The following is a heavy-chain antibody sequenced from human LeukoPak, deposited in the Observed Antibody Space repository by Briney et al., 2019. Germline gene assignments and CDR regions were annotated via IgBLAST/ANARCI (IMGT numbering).Heavy chain of an antibody. J-gene: IGHJ4*02. CDR2: ISAYNGKT. CDR3: ASLDY. Sequence: VASVKVSCKASGYTFTTYGITWVRQAPGQGLEWMGWISAYNGKTNSAQKVQGRVTMTRDSSTRTAYMGLRSLRSEDTAVYYCASLDYWGQGTLVTVS. V-gene: IGHV1-18*01. CDR1: GYTFTTYG.